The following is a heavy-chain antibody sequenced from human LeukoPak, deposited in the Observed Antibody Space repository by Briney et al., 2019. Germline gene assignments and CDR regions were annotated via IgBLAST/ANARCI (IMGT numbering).Heavy chain of an antibody. CDR2: ISPMSHKT. Sequence: SVKVSCKASGGTLSDYVISWVRQAPGQGLERMGGISPMSHKTNYAQKFQGRVAITADDSPSTAYLELRSLRSEDTAVYYCATYDIMTGFDYWGQGTLVTVSS. J-gene: IGHJ4*02. CDR1: GGTLSDYV. V-gene: IGHV1-69*13. CDR3: ATYDIMTGFDY. D-gene: IGHD3-9*01.